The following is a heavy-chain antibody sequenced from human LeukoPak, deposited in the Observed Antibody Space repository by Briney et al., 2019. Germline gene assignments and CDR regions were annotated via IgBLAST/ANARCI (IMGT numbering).Heavy chain of an antibody. D-gene: IGHD3-16*01. V-gene: IGHV4-59*01. Sequence: PSETLSLTCSVSDSSISSYSWSWIRQPPGKGLEWIGCIFYSGSTNYNPSLESRVTISVDTSKNQFSLTLNSVTAADAAVYYCARGALRGHMDGWGQGTTVTVSS. CDR2: IFYSGST. CDR3: ARGALRGHMDG. CDR1: DSSISSYS. J-gene: IGHJ6*02.